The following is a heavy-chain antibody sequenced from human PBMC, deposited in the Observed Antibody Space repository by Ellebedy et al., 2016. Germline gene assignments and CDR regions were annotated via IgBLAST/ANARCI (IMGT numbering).Heavy chain of an antibody. J-gene: IGHJ6*02. Sequence: ASVKVSCKASGFTFTSSAMQWVRQARGQRLEWIGWIVVGSGNTNYAQKFQERVTITRDMSTSTAYMELSSLRSEDTAVYYCAAEVVVAHYYYYGMDVWGQGTTVTVSS. CDR1: GFTFTSSA. CDR3: AAEVVVAHYYYYGMDV. D-gene: IGHD2-15*01. V-gene: IGHV1-58*02. CDR2: IVVGSGNT.